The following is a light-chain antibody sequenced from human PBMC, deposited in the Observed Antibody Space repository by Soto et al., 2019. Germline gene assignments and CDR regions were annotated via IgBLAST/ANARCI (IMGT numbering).Light chain of an antibody. J-gene: IGLJ2*01. V-gene: IGLV1-40*01. Sequence: QTVVTQPPSVSGAPGQRVTISCTGSSSNIGAGYDVHWYQQLPGTAPKLLIYGNINRPSGVPDRFSGSKSGTSASLAITGLQAEDEAYYYCQSYDSSLSRLFGGGTKLTVL. CDR2: GNI. CDR3: QSYDSSLSRL. CDR1: SSNIGAGYD.